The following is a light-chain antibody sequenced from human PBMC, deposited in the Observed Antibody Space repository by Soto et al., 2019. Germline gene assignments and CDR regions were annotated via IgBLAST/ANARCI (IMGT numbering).Light chain of an antibody. Sequence: DIQMTQSPSSVSASVGDRVSITCRASHGISSGLAWYQQKPGRAPKLLIYTGSSLQSGVPSRFSGTGSGTDFKLTISSLQPEYVATYYCQQANSFPLTFGGGTKVEIK. V-gene: IGKV1-12*01. CDR3: QQANSFPLT. J-gene: IGKJ4*01. CDR2: TGS. CDR1: HGISSG.